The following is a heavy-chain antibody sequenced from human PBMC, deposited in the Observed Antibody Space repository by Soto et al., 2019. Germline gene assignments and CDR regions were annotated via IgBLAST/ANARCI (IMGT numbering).Heavy chain of an antibody. Sequence: QVQLVESGGGVVQPGRSLRLSCAASGFTFSSYAMHWVRQAPGKGLEWVAVISYDGSNKYYADSVKGRFTISRDNSKNTLYLQMNVLIAEDTAVYYCSRDLEVAVAGAWGQGTLGTVSS. V-gene: IGHV3-30-3*01. CDR1: GFTFSSYA. J-gene: IGHJ5*02. CDR2: ISYDGSNK. D-gene: IGHD6-19*01. CDR3: SRDLEVAVAGA.